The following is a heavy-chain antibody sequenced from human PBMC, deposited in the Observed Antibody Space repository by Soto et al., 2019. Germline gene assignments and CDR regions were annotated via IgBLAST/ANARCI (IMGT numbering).Heavy chain of an antibody. J-gene: IGHJ4*02. CDR2: IYSGGST. CDR3: ASWGGYCSGGSCYVFDY. CDR1: GFTVSSNY. D-gene: IGHD2-15*01. Sequence: EVQLVESGGGLIQPGGSLRLSCAASGFTVSSNYMSWVRQAPGKGLEWVSVIYSGGSTYYADSVKGRFTISRDNSKNTLYIQMNSLRAEDTAVYYCASWGGYCSGGSCYVFDYWGQGTLVTVSS. V-gene: IGHV3-53*01.